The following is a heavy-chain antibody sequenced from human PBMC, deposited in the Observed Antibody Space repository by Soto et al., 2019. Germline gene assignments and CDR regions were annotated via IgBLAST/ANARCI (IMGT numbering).Heavy chain of an antibody. CDR1: GFTFSSYA. CDR2: ISGSGGST. Sequence: HPGGSLRLSCAASGFTFSSYAMSWVRQAPGKGLEWVSAISGSGGSTYYADSVKGRFTISRDNSKNTLYLQMNSLRAEDTAVYYCAKAVLLWFGELLYPLDYWGQGTLVTVSS. J-gene: IGHJ4*02. CDR3: AKAVLLWFGELLYPLDY. D-gene: IGHD3-10*01. V-gene: IGHV3-23*01.